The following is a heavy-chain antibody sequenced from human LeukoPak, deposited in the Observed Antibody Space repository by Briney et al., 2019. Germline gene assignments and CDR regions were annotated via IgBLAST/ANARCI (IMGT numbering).Heavy chain of an antibody. Sequence: SETLSLTCAVYGGSFSGYYWSWIRQPPGKGLEWIGEINHSGSTNYNPSLKSRVTISVDTSKNQFSLKLSSVTAADTAVYYCASLYSGSYYALDYWGQGTLVTVSS. V-gene: IGHV4-34*01. CDR3: ASLYSGSYYALDY. CDR2: INHSGST. J-gene: IGHJ4*02. D-gene: IGHD1-26*01. CDR1: GGSFSGYY.